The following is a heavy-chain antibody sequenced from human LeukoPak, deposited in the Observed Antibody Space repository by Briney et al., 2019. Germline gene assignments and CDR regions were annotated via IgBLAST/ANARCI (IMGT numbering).Heavy chain of an antibody. Sequence: GGTLRLSCAASGFTFSSYGMSWVRQAPGKGLEWVSAISGSGGSTYYADSVKGRFTIARDNSKNTLYLQINSLRAEDTAVYYCAKDHLPGIVVADRDYWGQGTLVTVSS. J-gene: IGHJ4*02. D-gene: IGHD6-19*01. CDR2: ISGSGGST. CDR3: AKDHLPGIVVADRDY. CDR1: GFTFSSYG. V-gene: IGHV3-23*01.